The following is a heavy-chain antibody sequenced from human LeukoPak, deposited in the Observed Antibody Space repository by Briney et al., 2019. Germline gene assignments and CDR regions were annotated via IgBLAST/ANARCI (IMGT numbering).Heavy chain of an antibody. Sequence: PGGSLRLSCAASGFTFSNYWMSWVRQPPGKGLEWGANVRQDGSETYYVDSVKGRFTISRDNTKNSLYLQMNSLRPEDTAVYYCARPPYSGGWYLMFWGQGTLVTVSS. V-gene: IGHV3-7*01. CDR2: VRQDGSET. J-gene: IGHJ4*02. CDR3: ARPPYSGGWYLMF. D-gene: IGHD6-19*01. CDR1: GFTFSNYW.